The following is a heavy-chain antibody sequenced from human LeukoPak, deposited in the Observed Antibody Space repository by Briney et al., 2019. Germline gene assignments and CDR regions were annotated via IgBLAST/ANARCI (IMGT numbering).Heavy chain of an antibody. Sequence: GASVKVSCKASGYTFTGYYMHWVRQAPGQGLEWMGWINPNSGGTNYAQKFRGRVTMTRDTSISTAYMELSRLRSDDTAVYYCARDYCSSTSCYRAGYWGQGTLVTVSS. CDR3: ARDYCSSTSCYRAGY. V-gene: IGHV1-2*02. CDR1: GYTFTGYY. CDR2: INPNSGGT. D-gene: IGHD2-2*02. J-gene: IGHJ4*02.